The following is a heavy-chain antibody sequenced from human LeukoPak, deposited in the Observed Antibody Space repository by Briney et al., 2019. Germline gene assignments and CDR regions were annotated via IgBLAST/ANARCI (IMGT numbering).Heavy chain of an antibody. Sequence: GGSLRLSCAASGFTFSSYGMHWVRQAPGKGPEWVAFIRYDGSNKYYADSVKGRFTISRDNSKNTLYLQMNSLRAEDTAVYYCAKGNSGWQQIFDYWGQGTLVTVSS. CDR2: IRYDGSNK. CDR3: AKGNSGWQQIFDY. V-gene: IGHV3-30*02. D-gene: IGHD6-19*01. CDR1: GFTFSSYG. J-gene: IGHJ4*02.